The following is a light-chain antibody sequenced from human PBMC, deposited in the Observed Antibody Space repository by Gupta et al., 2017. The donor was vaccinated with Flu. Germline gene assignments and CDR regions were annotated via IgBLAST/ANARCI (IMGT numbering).Light chain of an antibody. CDR3: HVWATSSDNPWV. CDR2: EDS. V-gene: IGLV3-21*02. Sequence: SYVLTQPPSVSVAPGQTARITCGGNNIGSKSVHWYQQNPGQAPVLLVYEDSDRPSGIPERFAGSNAGNTATLTTRRVEAGDEADEDDHVWATSSDNPWVFGTGTKLTVL. CDR1: NIGSKS. J-gene: IGLJ1*01.